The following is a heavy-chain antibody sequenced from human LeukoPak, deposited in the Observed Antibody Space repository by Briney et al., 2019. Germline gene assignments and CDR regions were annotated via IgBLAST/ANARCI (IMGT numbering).Heavy chain of an antibody. V-gene: IGHV3-23*01. CDR3: AKGDCSGGACYPDY. CDR2: ISGDGGST. D-gene: IGHD2-15*01. Sequence: GGSLRLSCTASGFTFSSYAMSWVRQAPGKGLEWVSAISGDGGSTFYTDSVRGQFTISRDNSKNTLYLQMNSLRAEDTAIYYCAKGDCSGGACYPDYWGQGTLVTVSS. CDR1: GFTFSSYA. J-gene: IGHJ4*02.